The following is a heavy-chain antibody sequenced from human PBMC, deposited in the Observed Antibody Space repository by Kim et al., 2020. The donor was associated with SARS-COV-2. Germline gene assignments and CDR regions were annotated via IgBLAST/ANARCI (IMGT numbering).Heavy chain of an antibody. CDR3: AKGVRFGSGNYWWYFDL. J-gene: IGHJ2*01. D-gene: IGHD3-10*01. V-gene: IGHV3-23*01. CDR2: ISGGGSST. CDR1: GFIFSTYG. Sequence: GGSLRLSCAASGFIFSTYGMSWVRQAPGKGLEWVSGISGGGSSTYYADSVKGRFTISRDNSKNTLSLQMNNLRAEDSAIYYCAKGVRFGSGNYWWYFDLWGRGTLVTVSS.